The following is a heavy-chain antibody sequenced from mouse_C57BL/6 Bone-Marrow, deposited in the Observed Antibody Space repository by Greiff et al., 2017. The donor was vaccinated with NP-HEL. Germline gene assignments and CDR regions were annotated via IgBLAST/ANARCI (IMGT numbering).Heavy chain of an antibody. Sequence: QVQLQQSGPELVKPGASVKISCKASGYAFSSSWMNWVKQRPGKGLEWIGRIYPGDGDTNYNGTFKGKATLTADKSSSTAYMQLSSLTYEDSAVYVCARGEKKTGTRYFDVWGTGTTVTVSS. D-gene: IGHD4-1*01. V-gene: IGHV1-82*01. CDR2: IYPGDGDT. CDR3: ARGEKKTGTRYFDV. J-gene: IGHJ1*03. CDR1: GYAFSSSW.